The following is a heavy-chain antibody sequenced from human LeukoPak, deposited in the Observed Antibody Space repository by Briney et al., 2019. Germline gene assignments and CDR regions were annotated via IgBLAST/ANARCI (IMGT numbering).Heavy chain of an antibody. CDR3: ASGVEMATIKN. J-gene: IGHJ4*02. Sequence: ASVKVSCEASGGTFSSYAISWVRQAPGQGLEWMGGIIPIFGTANYAQKFQGRVTITTDESTSTAYMELSSLRSEDTAVYYCASGVEMATIKNWGQGTLVTVPS. CDR1: GGTFSSYA. V-gene: IGHV1-69*05. CDR2: IIPIFGTA. D-gene: IGHD5-24*01.